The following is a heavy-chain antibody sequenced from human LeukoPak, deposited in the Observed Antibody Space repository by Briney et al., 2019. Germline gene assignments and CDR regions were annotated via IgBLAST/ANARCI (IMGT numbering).Heavy chain of an antibody. Sequence: SETLSLTCTVSGGSISSSSYYWGWIRQPPGKGLEWIGSIYYSGSTYYNPSLKSRVTISVDTSKNQFSLKLSSVTAADTAVYYCARGSIAARNHYYYYYYYMDVWGKGTTVTVSS. CDR3: ARGSIAARNHYYYYYYYMDV. J-gene: IGHJ6*03. D-gene: IGHD6-6*01. V-gene: IGHV4-39*01. CDR2: IYYSGST. CDR1: GGSISSSSYY.